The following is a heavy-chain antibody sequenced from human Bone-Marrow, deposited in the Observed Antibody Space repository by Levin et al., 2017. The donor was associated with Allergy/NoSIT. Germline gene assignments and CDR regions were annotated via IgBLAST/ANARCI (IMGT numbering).Heavy chain of an antibody. J-gene: IGHJ5*02. D-gene: IGHD1-26*01. Sequence: ASVKVSCKASGGTFSSYTISWVRQAPGQGLEWMGRIIPILGIANYAQKFQGRVTITADKSTSTAYMELSSLRSEDTAVYYCADGGTSFQGGLDNWFDPWGQGTLVTVSS. V-gene: IGHV1-69*02. CDR1: GGTFSSYT. CDR3: ADGGTSFQGGLDNWFDP. CDR2: IIPILGIA.